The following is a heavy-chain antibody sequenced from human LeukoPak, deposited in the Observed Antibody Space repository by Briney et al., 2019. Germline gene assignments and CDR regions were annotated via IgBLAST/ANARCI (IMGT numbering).Heavy chain of an antibody. CDR1: GFTFDDYG. D-gene: IGHD1-26*01. J-gene: IGHJ3*02. Sequence: PGGSLRLSCAASGFTFDDYGMSWVRQAPGKWLEWVSGINWNGGSTGYADSVKGRFTISRDNAKNSLYLQMNSLRAEDTALYYCARLGVGATRDAFDIWGQGTMVTVSS. CDR3: ARLGVGATRDAFDI. CDR2: INWNGGST. V-gene: IGHV3-20*04.